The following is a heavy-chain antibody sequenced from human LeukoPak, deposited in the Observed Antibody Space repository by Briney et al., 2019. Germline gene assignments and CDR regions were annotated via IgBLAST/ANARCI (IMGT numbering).Heavy chain of an antibody. J-gene: IGHJ4*02. D-gene: IGHD2-15*01. CDR1: GYSFINYG. V-gene: IGHV1-18*01. CDR3: ARDCIGCHGFDF. CDR2: VSAYADNT. Sequence: ASVKVSCKTSGYSFINYGITWVRQAPGQGLEWMGWVSAYADNTNYVQKFQGRVSMTTDTSTNTAYMELRSLRPDDTAVYYCARDCIGCHGFDFWGPGTLVTVSS.